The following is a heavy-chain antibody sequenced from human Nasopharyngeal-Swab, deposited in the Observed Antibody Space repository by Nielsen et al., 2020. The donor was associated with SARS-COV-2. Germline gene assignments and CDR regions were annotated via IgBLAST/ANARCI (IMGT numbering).Heavy chain of an antibody. V-gene: IGHV1-69*04. Sequence: SVKVSCKDSGDTFSSYAISWVRQAPGQGLEWMGRIIPILGIANYAQKFQGRVTITADKSTSTAYMELSSLRSEDTAVYYCASERSSRLGEGTFDYWGQGTLVTVSS. CDR2: IIPILGIA. J-gene: IGHJ4*02. CDR1: GDTFSSYA. CDR3: ASERSSRLGEGTFDY. D-gene: IGHD3-16*01.